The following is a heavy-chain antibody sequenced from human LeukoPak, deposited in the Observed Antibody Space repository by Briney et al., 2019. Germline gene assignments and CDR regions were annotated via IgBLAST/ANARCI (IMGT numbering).Heavy chain of an antibody. Sequence: GGSLRLSCAASGFTFSSYGMHWVRQAPGEGLEWVAFIRYDGSNKYYADSVKGRFTISRDNSKNTLYLQMNSLRAEDTAVYYCAKDQTTHVVVPAAPDYWGQGTLVTVSS. CDR1: GFTFSSYG. J-gene: IGHJ4*02. CDR2: IRYDGSNK. D-gene: IGHD2-2*01. CDR3: AKDQTTHVVVPAAPDY. V-gene: IGHV3-30*02.